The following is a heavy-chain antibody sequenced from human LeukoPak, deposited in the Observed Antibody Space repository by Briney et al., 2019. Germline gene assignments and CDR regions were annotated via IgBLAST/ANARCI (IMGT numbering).Heavy chain of an antibody. J-gene: IGHJ4*02. V-gene: IGHV3-23*01. Sequence: GGSLRLSCAASRFTFANYAMSWVRQAPGKGLEWISTVSDSGDSTYYADSVKGRFTISRDNAKNSLYLQMNSLRAEDTAVYYCARGPDIVVVTAIYFDYWGQGTLVTVSS. D-gene: IGHD2-21*02. CDR3: ARGPDIVVVTAIYFDY. CDR2: VSDSGDST. CDR1: RFTFANYA.